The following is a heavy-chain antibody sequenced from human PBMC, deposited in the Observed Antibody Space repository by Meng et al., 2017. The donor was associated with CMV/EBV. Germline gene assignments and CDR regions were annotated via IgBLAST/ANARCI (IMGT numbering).Heavy chain of an antibody. V-gene: IGHV3-11*04. D-gene: IGHD5-24*01. J-gene: IGHJ4*02. CDR1: GFTFSDYY. Sequence: GGSLRLSCAASGFTFSDYYMSWIRQAPGKGLEWVSYISSSGSTIYYADSVKGRFTISRDNAKNSLYLQMNSLRAEDTAVYYCAKDFMEGEMATISGDYWGQGTLVTVSS. CDR3: AKDFMEGEMATISGDY. CDR2: ISSSGSTI.